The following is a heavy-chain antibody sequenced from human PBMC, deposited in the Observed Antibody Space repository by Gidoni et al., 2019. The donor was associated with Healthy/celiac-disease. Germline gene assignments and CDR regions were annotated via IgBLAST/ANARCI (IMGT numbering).Heavy chain of an antibody. D-gene: IGHD2-15*01. V-gene: IGHV4-39*01. Sequence: QLQLQESGPGLVKPSETLSLTCTVSGGSISSSSYYWGWIRQPPGKGLEWIGSIYYSGSTYYNPSLKSRVTISVDTSKNQFSLKLSSVTAADTAVYYCASWFRYCSGGSCYEGMNDAFDIWGQGTMVTVSS. CDR2: IYYSGST. CDR1: GGSISSSSYY. J-gene: IGHJ3*02. CDR3: ASWFRYCSGGSCYEGMNDAFDI.